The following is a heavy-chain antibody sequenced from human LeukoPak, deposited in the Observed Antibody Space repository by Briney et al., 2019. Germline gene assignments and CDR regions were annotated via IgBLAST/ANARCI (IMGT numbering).Heavy chain of an antibody. V-gene: IGHV1-18*01. CDR2: NSAYNVNT. CDR3: ARVPVSGPGARFDY. CDR1: GYTFTSYG. D-gene: IGHD4-11*01. Sequence: ASVKVSCKASGYTFTSYGISWVRQAPAQGLEWMGCNSAYNVNTNDAQKLQGRVTMTTDTSTTTAYMELRSLRSDDTAVYYCARVPVSGPGARFDYWGQGTLVTVSS. J-gene: IGHJ4*02.